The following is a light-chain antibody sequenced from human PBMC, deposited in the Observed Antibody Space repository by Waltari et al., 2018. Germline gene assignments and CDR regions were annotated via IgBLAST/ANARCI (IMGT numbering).Light chain of an antibody. CDR3: QSYDSGLSGSV. V-gene: IGLV1-40*01. J-gene: IGLJ2*01. CDR2: GNN. CDR1: SSNIGAGYD. Sequence: QSGLTQPPSVSGAPGQRVTISCTGSSSNIGAGYDVHWYQKLPGTAPKLLIYGNNNRPPGVPDRFSGSKSVTSASLAITGLQAEDEADYYCQSYDSGLSGSVFGGGTKLTVL.